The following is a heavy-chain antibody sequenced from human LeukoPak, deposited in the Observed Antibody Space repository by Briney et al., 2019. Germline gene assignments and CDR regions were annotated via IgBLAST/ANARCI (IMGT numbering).Heavy chain of an antibody. CDR2: IIPILGIA. J-gene: IGHJ4*02. V-gene: IGHV1-69*04. Sequence: ASVKVSCKASGGTFSSYAISWVRQAPGQGLEWMGRIIPILGIANYARKFQGRVTITADKSTSTAYMELSSLRSEDTAVYYCATGRQWLVLSRVGALGYWGQGTLVTVSS. D-gene: IGHD6-19*01. CDR1: GGTFSSYA. CDR3: ATGRQWLVLSRVGALGY.